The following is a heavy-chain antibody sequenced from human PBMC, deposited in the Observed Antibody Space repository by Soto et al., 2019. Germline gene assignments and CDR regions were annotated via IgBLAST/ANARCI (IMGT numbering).Heavy chain of an antibody. D-gene: IGHD5-12*01. CDR1: GYSFTSYW. V-gene: IGHV5-51*01. CDR2: IYPGDSDT. J-gene: IGHJ6*02. Sequence: PGESLKISCKGSGYSFTSYWTGWVRQMPGKGLEWMGIIYPGDSDTRYSPSFQGQVTISADKSISTAYLQWSSLKASDTAMYYCARLYSGYYYYYGVDVWGQGTTVTVSS. CDR3: ARLYSGYYYYYGVDV.